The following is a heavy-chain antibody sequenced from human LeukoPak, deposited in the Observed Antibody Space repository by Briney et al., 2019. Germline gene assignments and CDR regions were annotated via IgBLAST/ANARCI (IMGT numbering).Heavy chain of an antibody. Sequence: GGSLRLSCAASGFTFSGYWMSWVRQAPGKGLEWVANIKPDGNEKYYVDSVKGRLTISRDNAKNSLYLQMNSLRAEDTAVYYCATDIIRGVMDYWGQGSLVTVSS. D-gene: IGHD3-10*01. CDR3: ATDIIRGVMDY. J-gene: IGHJ4*02. V-gene: IGHV3-7*01. CDR2: IKPDGNEK. CDR1: GFTFSGYW.